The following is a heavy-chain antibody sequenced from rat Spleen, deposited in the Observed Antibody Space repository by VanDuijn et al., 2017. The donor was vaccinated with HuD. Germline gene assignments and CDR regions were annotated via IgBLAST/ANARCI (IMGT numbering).Heavy chain of an antibody. CDR3: ARDENGYIYVWFAH. J-gene: IGHJ3*01. D-gene: IGHD1-4*01. V-gene: IGHV2-41*01. CDR1: GFSLTNYN. CDR2: IWNSGGT. Sequence: QVQLKESGPGLVQPSQTLSLTCTVAGFSLTNYNVHWVRQPPGKGLEWMGIIWNSGGTRYNSALKSRLSISKDTSKSQVFLKMNSLQTEDTATYYCARDENGYIYVWFAHWGQGTLVTVSS.